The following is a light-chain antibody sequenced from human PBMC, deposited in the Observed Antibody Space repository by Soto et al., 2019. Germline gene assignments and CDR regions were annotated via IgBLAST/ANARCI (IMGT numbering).Light chain of an antibody. CDR1: QSISSY. J-gene: IGKJ1*01. CDR2: AAS. CDR3: QQSYITPWT. V-gene: IGKV1-39*01. Sequence: DIPMTQSPSSLSASVGDRVTITCRASQSISSYLNWYRQKPGKAPELLIYAASSLQSGVPSRFRGRGSGTDFTLTISSLQPEDFATYCCQQSYITPWTFGQGTQVEIK.